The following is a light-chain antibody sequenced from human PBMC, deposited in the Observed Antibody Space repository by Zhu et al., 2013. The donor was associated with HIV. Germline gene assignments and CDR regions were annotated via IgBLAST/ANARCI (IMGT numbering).Light chain of an antibody. CDR3: MQSLQTPKT. J-gene: IGKJ2*01. CDR1: QSLLHSNGYNY. Sequence: DIVMTQSPLSLPVTPGEPASISCRSSQSLLHSNGYNYLDWYLQKPGQSPQLLIYLGSNQASGVPDRFSGSGSGTDFTLDISRVEAEDVGVYYCMQSLQTPKTFGQGTKLEIK. V-gene: IGKV2-28*01. CDR2: LGS.